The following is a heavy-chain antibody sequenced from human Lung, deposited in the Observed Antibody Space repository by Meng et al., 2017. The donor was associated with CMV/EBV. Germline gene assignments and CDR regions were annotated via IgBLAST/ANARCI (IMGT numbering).Heavy chain of an antibody. CDR1: GGSFSGYF. J-gene: IGHJ4*02. Sequence: SETLSLXCAVYGGSFSGYFWSWIRQPPGRGLEWIGEIDHSGRANDNPSLKSRVTISVDTYRNQFSLKLTPLTAADTAVYYCARAYNTGHTPSAYWGQGAL. CDR3: ARAYNTGHTPSAY. D-gene: IGHD1-1*01. V-gene: IGHV4-34*01. CDR2: IDHSGRA.